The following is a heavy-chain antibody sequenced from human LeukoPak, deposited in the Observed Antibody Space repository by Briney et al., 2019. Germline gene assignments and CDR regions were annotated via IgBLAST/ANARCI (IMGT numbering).Heavy chain of an antibody. V-gene: IGHV4-34*01. J-gene: IGHJ4*02. D-gene: IGHD1-1*01. CDR3: ARGTWNANFDY. CDR2: INHSGST. CDR1: GGSFSGYY. Sequence: SETLSLTCAVYGGSFSGYYWSWIRQPPGKGLEWIGEINHSGSTSYNPSLKSRVTISVDTSKNQFSLKLSSVTAADTAVYYCARGTWNANFDYWGQGTLVTVSS.